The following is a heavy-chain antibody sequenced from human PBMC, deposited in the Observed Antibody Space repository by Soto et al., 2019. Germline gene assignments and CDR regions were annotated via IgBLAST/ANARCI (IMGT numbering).Heavy chain of an antibody. CDR3: AAGGPPRIVGARRGAFDI. V-gene: IGHV1-69*01. Sequence: QVQLVQSGAEVKKPGSSVKVSCKASGGTFSSYAISWVRQAPGQGLEWMGGIIPIFGTANYAQKFQGRVTITADESTSTADMELSSLRSEDTAVYYCAAGGPPRIVGARRGAFDIWGQGTMVTVSS. CDR1: GGTFSSYA. J-gene: IGHJ3*02. CDR2: IIPIFGTA. D-gene: IGHD1-26*01.